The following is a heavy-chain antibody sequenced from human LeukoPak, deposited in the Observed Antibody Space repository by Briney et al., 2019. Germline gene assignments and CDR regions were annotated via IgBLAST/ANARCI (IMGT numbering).Heavy chain of an antibody. CDR3: ARDPYSSGRGYYGMDV. V-gene: IGHV3-33*01. CDR2: IWYDGSNK. D-gene: IGHD6-25*01. CDR1: GFTFSSYG. Sequence: PGRSLRLSCAVSGFTFSSYGMHWVRQAPGKGLEWVAVIWYDGSNKYYADAVKGRFTISRDNSKNTLYLQMNSLRAEDTAVYSCARDPYSSGRGYYGMDVWGKGTTVTVSS. J-gene: IGHJ6*04.